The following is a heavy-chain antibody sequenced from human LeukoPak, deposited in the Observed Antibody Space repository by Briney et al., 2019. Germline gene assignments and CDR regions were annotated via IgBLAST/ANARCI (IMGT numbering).Heavy chain of an antibody. V-gene: IGHV4-39*01. Sequence: SETLSLTCTVSGGSITGYYWGWIRQPPGKGLEWIGTIYYTGNTYYNPSLKSRVTISVDTSKNQFSLNLTSVTAADTAVYYCARLRFLEWVVDYWGQGTLVTVSS. J-gene: IGHJ4*02. CDR2: IYYTGNT. CDR1: GGSITGYY. D-gene: IGHD3-3*01. CDR3: ARLRFLEWVVDY.